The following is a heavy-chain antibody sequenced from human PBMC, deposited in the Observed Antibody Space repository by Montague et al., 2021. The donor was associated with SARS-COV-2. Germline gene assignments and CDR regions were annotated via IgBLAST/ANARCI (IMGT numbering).Heavy chain of an antibody. J-gene: IGHJ6*02. CDR2: IYYSGST. CDR1: GGSISSYY. CDR3: ARLARGEYYDFWSGSHEYPHYYYGMDV. V-gene: IGHV4-59*08. Sequence: SETLSLTCTVSGGSISSYYWSWIRRPPGKGLEWIGYIYYSGSTXXXPSXXXRVTISVDTSKNQFSLKLSSVTAADTAVYYCARLARGEYYDFWSGSHEYPHYYYGMDVWGQGTTVPVSS. D-gene: IGHD3-3*01.